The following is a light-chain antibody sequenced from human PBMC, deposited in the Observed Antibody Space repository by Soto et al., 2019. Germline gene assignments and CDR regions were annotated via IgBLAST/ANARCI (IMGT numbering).Light chain of an antibody. Sequence: DIQMTQSPSTLSASVGDRVTITCRASQSISSWLAWYQQKPGKAPKLLIYDASSLESGVPSRFSGSESGTDFTLTISSLQPEDSATYYCQQATIFPLTFGGGTKVDIK. CDR1: QSISSW. V-gene: IGKV1-5*01. J-gene: IGKJ4*01. CDR2: DAS. CDR3: QQATIFPLT.